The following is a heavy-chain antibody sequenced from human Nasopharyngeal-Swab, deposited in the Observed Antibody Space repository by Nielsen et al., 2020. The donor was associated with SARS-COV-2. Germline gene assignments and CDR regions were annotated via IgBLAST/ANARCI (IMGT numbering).Heavy chain of an antibody. CDR1: GITFSSYT. V-gene: IGHV3-21*01. J-gene: IGHJ6*02. CDR3: AREREWIQLPALGLGDYYYYYGMDV. CDR2: ISLSGNYI. D-gene: IGHD5-18*01. Sequence: GESLKISCVASGITFSSYTMNWARQAPGKGLEWVSSISLSGNYIYYADSLKGRFTISRDNAKNSLYLQMNSLRAEDTAVYYCAREREWIQLPALGLGDYYYYYGMDVWGQGTTVTVSS.